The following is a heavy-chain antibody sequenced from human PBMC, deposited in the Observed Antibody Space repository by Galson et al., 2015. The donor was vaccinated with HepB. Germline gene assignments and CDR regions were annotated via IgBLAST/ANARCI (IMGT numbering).Heavy chain of an antibody. CDR3: ARDIGAGWFDP. J-gene: IGHJ5*02. Sequence: TLSLTCVVSGGSISRGGYSWTWIRQPPGKGLEWTGYIYDSATTRYNPSLKSRVSISLDMSENQFSLRLTSVTAADTAVYYCARDIGAGWFDPWGQGTLVTVSS. CDR1: GGSISRGGYS. D-gene: IGHD3-10*01. V-gene: IGHV4-30-4*07. CDR2: IYDSATT.